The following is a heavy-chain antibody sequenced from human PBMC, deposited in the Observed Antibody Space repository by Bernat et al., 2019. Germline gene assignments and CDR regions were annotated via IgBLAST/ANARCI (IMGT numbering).Heavy chain of an antibody. J-gene: IGHJ4*02. D-gene: IGHD1-26*01. CDR2: ISSSGSTI. Sequence: EVQLVESGGGLVQPGGSLRPSCAASGFTFSSYSMNWVRQVPGKGLEWVSYISSSGSTIYYADSVKGRFTISRDNAKNSLYLQMNSLRAEDTAVYYCASGGNSGSRRFDYWGQGTLVTVSS. CDR1: GFTFSSYS. CDR3: ASGGNSGSRRFDY. V-gene: IGHV3-48*01.